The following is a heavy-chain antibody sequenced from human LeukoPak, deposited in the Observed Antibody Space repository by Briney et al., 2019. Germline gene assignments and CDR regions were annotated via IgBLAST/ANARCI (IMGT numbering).Heavy chain of an antibody. Sequence: PGGSLRLSCAASGFTFSGYWMSWVRQAPGKGLEGVANIKQDESEEYYVDSVKGRFTISRDNAKNSLYLQMNSLRAEDTAVYYCVRDRGRASVDYWGQGTLVTVSS. CDR3: VRDRGRASVDY. D-gene: IGHD1-26*01. J-gene: IGHJ4*02. CDR1: GFTFSGYW. CDR2: IKQDESEE. V-gene: IGHV3-7*01.